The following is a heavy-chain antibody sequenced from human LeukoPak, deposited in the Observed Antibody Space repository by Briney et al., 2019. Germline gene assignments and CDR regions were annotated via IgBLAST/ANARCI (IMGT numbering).Heavy chain of an antibody. V-gene: IGHV3-11*01. CDR2: ISSSGSTI. D-gene: IGHD3-22*01. Sequence: PGGSLRLSCAASGFTFSDYYMSWIRQAPGKGLEWVSYISSSGSTIYYADSVKGRFTISRDNAKNSLYLQMNSLRAEDTAVYYCARHYYDSSGYYTFDYWGQGTLVTVSS. J-gene: IGHJ4*02. CDR3: ARHYYDSSGYYTFDY. CDR1: GFTFSDYY.